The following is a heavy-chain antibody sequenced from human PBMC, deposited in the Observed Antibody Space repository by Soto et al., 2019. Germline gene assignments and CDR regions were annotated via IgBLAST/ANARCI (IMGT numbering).Heavy chain of an antibody. CDR1: VYPFTSYY. CDR3: ARDSGSGSKPLYYFDY. D-gene: IGHD3-10*01. CDR2: INPSGGST. V-gene: IGHV1-46*01. Sequence: ASVKVSCKASVYPFTSYYIHCVRQAPGQGLEWMGIINPSGGSTSYAQKFQGRVTMTRDTSTSTVYMELSSLRSEDTAVYYCARDSGSGSKPLYYFDYWGQGTM. J-gene: IGHJ4*02.